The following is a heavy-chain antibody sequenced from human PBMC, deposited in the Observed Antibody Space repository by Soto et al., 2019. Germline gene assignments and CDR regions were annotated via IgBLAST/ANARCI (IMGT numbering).Heavy chain of an antibody. J-gene: IGHJ5*02. V-gene: IGHV4-34*01. Sequence: SETLSLTCAVYGGSFSYYYWTWLRQPPGKGLEWIGEINDIGGANYNPSLKSRVTISVDTSRKQFSLKLSSLTAADTAVYYCARERVTVVVATRRGCFDPWGQGTLVTVSS. CDR1: GGSFSYYY. CDR2: INDIGGA. D-gene: IGHD2-15*01. CDR3: ARERVTVVVATRRGCFDP.